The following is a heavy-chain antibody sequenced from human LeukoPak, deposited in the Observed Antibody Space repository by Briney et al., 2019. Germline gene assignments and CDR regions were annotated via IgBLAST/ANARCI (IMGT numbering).Heavy chain of an antibody. CDR3: ARDPPNDYGGKIGLGDDY. V-gene: IGHV1-2*06. Sequence: WASVKVSCKASGYTFTGYYTHWVRQAPGQGLEWMGRINPNSGGTNYAQKFQGRVTMTRDTSISTAYMELSRLRSDDTAVYYCARDPPNDYGGKIGLGDDYWGQGTLVTVSS. CDR2: INPNSGGT. CDR1: GYTFTGYY. D-gene: IGHD4-23*01. J-gene: IGHJ4*02.